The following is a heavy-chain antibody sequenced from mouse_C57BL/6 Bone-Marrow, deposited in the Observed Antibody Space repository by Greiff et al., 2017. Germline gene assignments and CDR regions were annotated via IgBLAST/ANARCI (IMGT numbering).Heavy chain of an antibody. CDR1: GFTFSSYA. CDR3: ARVLYDYWGMDY. J-gene: IGHJ4*01. V-gene: IGHV5-4*03. CDR2: ISDGGSYT. D-gene: IGHD2-4*01. Sequence: EVKLVESGGGLVKPGGSLKLSCAASGFTFSSYAMSWVRQTPEKRLEWVATISDGGSYTYYPDNVKGRFTISRYNAKNNLYLQISHLKSEDTAMYYCARVLYDYWGMDYWGQGTTVTVSS.